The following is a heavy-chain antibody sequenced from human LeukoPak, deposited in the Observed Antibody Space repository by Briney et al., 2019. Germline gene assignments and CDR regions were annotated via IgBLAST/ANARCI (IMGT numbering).Heavy chain of an antibody. CDR2: IKQDGSEK. CDR1: GFTFSSYW. V-gene: IGHV3-7*03. Sequence: GSLRLSCAASGFTFSSYWMSWVRQAPGKGLEWVANIKQDGSEKYYVDSVKGRFTISRDNSKNTLYLQMNSLRAEDTAVYYCARGTVVTDAFDIWGQGTMVTVSS. J-gene: IGHJ3*02. D-gene: IGHD4-23*01. CDR3: ARGTVVTDAFDI.